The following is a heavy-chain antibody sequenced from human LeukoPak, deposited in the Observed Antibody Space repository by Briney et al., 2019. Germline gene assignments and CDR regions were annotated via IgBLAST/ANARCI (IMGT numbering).Heavy chain of an antibody. D-gene: IGHD3-10*01. J-gene: IGHJ4*02. V-gene: IGHV3-30*02. CDR1: GFTFSSYG. Sequence: PGGSLRLSCAASGFTFSSYGMHWVRQAPGKGLEWVAFIRYDGSNKYYADSVKGRFTISRDNSKNTLYLQMNSLRAEDTAVYYCAKDPKIRYYYGSGSFDYWGQGTLVTVSS. CDR2: IRYDGSNK. CDR3: AKDPKIRYYYGSGSFDY.